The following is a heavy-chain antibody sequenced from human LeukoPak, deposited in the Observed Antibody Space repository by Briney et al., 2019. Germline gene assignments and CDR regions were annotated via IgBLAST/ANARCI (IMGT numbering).Heavy chain of an antibody. Sequence: SETLSLTCAVSGDSFSSHYWTWIRQSPGTGLEGIGYISHIGRTNYNPSLKSRVTISIDTSKNQFSLKLRSVTAADPAVYYCARDLVTVTKGFDIWGQGTMVSVSS. CDR1: GDSFSSHY. J-gene: IGHJ3*02. CDR2: ISHIGRT. CDR3: ARDLVTVTKGFDI. V-gene: IGHV4-59*11. D-gene: IGHD4-17*01.